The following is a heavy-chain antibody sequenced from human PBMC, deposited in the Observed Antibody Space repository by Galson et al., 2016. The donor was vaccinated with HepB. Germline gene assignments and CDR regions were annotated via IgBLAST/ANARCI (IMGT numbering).Heavy chain of an antibody. V-gene: IGHV3-7*01. D-gene: IGHD6-6*01. CDR1: GFTLSTYW. CDR3: ARIGRIAARPLDY. Sequence: SLRLSCAASGFTLSTYWMTWVRQAPGKGQEWVANIKQDGSEKYYVDSVKGRFTISRDNAKNSLYLQMNSLRAEDTAVYYCARIGRIAARPLDYWGQGTLVTVSS. J-gene: IGHJ4*02. CDR2: IKQDGSEK.